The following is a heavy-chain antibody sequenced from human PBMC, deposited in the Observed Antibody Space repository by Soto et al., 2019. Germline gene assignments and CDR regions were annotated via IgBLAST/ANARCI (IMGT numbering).Heavy chain of an antibody. CDR1: GFTVNNYA. V-gene: IGHV3-23*01. D-gene: IGHD3-22*01. CDR3: AKEDYYDSSGYYALGY. J-gene: IGHJ4*02. CDR2: ISGSGGST. Sequence: LRLSCAASGFTVNNYARIWVRHAPGKGLEWVSTISGSGGSTNYADSVKGRFTISRDNSKNTLYLQMNSLRAEDTAVYYCAKEDYYDSSGYYALGYWGQGTLVTVSS.